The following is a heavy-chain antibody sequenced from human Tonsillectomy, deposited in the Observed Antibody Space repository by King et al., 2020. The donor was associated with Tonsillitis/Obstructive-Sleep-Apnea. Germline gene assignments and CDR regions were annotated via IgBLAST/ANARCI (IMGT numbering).Heavy chain of an antibody. D-gene: IGHD5-18*01. Sequence: VQLVESGGGLVKPGGSLRLSCAASGFTFSSHSMNWVRQAPGKGLEWVSSISSSSNYIYYADSVKGRFTISRDNAKNSLYLQRNSLRAEDTAVYYCARDGGGYNYGLVSYYYYMDVWGKGTTVTVSS. J-gene: IGHJ6*03. V-gene: IGHV3-21*01. CDR1: GFTFSSHS. CDR3: ARDGGGYNYGLVSYYYYMDV. CDR2: ISSSSNYI.